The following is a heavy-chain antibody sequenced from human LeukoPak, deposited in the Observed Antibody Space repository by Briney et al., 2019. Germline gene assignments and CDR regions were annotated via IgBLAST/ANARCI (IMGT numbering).Heavy chain of an antibody. D-gene: IGHD3-22*01. V-gene: IGHV3-9*01. CDR1: GFTFDDYA. J-gene: IGHJ4*02. CDR3: AAAGHSSGRQGY. Sequence: GRSLRPSCAASGFTFDDYAMHWVRQAPGKGLEWVSGISWNSGSIGYADSVKGRFTISRDNAKNSLYLQMNSLRAEDTAVYYCAAAGHSSGRQGYWGQGTLVTVSS. CDR2: ISWNSGSI.